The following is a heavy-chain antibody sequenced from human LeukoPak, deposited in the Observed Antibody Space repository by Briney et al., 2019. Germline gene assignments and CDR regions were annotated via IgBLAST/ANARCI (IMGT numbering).Heavy chain of an antibody. CDR2: INPNSGGT. CDR3: ARSPTYYYGSGSPYGMDV. D-gene: IGHD3-10*01. Sequence: ASVKVSCMASGYTFTGYYMHWVRQAPGQGLGWMGWINPNSGGTNYAQKFQGRVTMTRDTSISTAYMELSRLRSDDTAVYYCARSPTYYYGSGSPYGMDVWGQGTTVTVSS. CDR1: GYTFTGYY. V-gene: IGHV1-2*02. J-gene: IGHJ6*02.